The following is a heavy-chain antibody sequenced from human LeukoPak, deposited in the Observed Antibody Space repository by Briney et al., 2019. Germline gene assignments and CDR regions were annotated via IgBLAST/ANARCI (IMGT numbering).Heavy chain of an antibody. CDR3: ARDIVVVVAAHYYYYYMDV. Sequence: ASVKVSCKASGYTFTGYYMHWVRQAPGQGLEWMGWINPNSGGTNYAQKFQGRVTMTRDTSISTAYMELSRLRSDDTAVYYCARDIVVVVAAHYYYYYMDVWGKGTTVTVSS. CDR1: GYTFTGYY. V-gene: IGHV1-2*02. CDR2: INPNSGGT. D-gene: IGHD2-15*01. J-gene: IGHJ6*03.